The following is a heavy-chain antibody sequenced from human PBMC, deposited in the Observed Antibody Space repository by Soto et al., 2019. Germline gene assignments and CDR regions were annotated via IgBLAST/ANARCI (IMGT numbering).Heavy chain of an antibody. CDR1: GDSFTSYW. V-gene: IGHV5-51*01. J-gene: IGHJ3*02. Sequence: ESLTISSKGSGDSFTSYWIGLVRQMPGKGLEWMGIIYPGDSDTRYSPSFQGQVTISADKSISTAYLQWSSLKASDTAMYYCARLGVPFDAFDISGQGTMVTVSS. CDR2: IYPGDSDT. D-gene: IGHD2-2*01. CDR3: ARLGVPFDAFDI.